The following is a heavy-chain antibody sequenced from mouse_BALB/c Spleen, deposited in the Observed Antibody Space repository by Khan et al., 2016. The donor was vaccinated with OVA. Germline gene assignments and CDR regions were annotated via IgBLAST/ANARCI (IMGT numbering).Heavy chain of an antibody. V-gene: IGHV14-1*02. CDR1: GFNINDYY. CDR3: ARARRTARAYFDY. J-gene: IGHJ2*01. D-gene: IGHD3-1*01. Sequence: EVQLKQSGAELVRPGALVKLSCKASGFNINDYYMHWVKQRPEQGLEWIGWIDPENGNTKYDPKFQGKARITAETSSNTAYLQLSSLTSEDIAFDYSARARRTARAYFDYWGQGTTLTVSS. CDR2: IDPENGNT.